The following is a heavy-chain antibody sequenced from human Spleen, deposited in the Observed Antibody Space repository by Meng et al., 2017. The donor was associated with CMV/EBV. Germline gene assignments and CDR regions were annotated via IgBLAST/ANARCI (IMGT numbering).Heavy chain of an antibody. Sequence: GESLKISCAASGFTFSSYSMNWVRQAPGKGLEWVSSLSGSGDSTYYADSVKGRFTISRDNSKNTLYLQINNLRAEDTAVFYCAKVQTYYFYGMDVWGRGTTVTVSS. J-gene: IGHJ6*02. CDR2: LSGSGDST. V-gene: IGHV3-23*01. CDR3: AKVQTYYFYGMDV. CDR1: GFTFSSYS.